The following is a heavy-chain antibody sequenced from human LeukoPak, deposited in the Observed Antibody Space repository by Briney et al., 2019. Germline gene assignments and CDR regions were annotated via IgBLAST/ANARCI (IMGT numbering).Heavy chain of an antibody. Sequence: GGSLRLSCAASGFTFSSYSMNWVRQAPGKGLEWVSSISSSSSYIYYADSVKGRFTISRDNAKNSLYLQMNSLRAEDTAVYYCARDTTVTTWSAFDIWGQGTMVTVSS. J-gene: IGHJ3*02. CDR3: ARDTTVTTWSAFDI. CDR1: GFTFSSYS. V-gene: IGHV3-21*01. D-gene: IGHD4-17*01. CDR2: ISSSSSYI.